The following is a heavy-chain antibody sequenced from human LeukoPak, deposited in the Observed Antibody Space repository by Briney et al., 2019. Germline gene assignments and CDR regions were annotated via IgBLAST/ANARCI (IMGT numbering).Heavy chain of an antibody. J-gene: IGHJ4*02. CDR2: MNPNSGNT. Sequence: ASVKVSCKASGYTFTSYDINRVRQATGQGLEWMGWMNPNSGNTGYAQKFQGRVTMTRNTSISTAYMELSSLRSEDTAVYYCARVAYGSGSYVHYWGQGTLVTVSS. CDR3: ARVAYGSGSYVHY. CDR1: GYTFTSYD. D-gene: IGHD3-10*01. V-gene: IGHV1-8*01.